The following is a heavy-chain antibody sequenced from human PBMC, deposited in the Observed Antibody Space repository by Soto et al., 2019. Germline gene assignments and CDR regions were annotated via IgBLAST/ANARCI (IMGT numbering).Heavy chain of an antibody. CDR3: ASLVRKHLPPLGP. V-gene: IGHV3-11*06. CDR2: ITSSSVQT. D-gene: IGHD3-10*01. J-gene: IGHJ5*02. Sequence: QVHLVESGGGLVKPGGSLRLSCTASGFNFSDSYMTWIRQVPGKGLEWLSFITSSSVQTRYADSVKGRFTISRDNARNSLYLQMHSLRPEDTALYYCASLVRKHLPPLGPWGQGTLVIVSS. CDR1: GFNFSDSY.